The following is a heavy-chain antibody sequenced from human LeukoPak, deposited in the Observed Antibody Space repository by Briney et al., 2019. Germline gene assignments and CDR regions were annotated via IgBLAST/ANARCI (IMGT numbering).Heavy chain of an antibody. J-gene: IGHJ4*02. D-gene: IGHD3-9*01. Sequence: SETLSLTCTVSGGSISSYYWSWIRQPPGKGLEWIGYIYYSGSTNYNPSLKSRVTISVDTSKNQFSLKLSSVTAADTAVYYCARAAHYDILTGYYSPHFDYWGQATLVTVSS. CDR1: GGSISSYY. V-gene: IGHV4-59*01. CDR3: ARAAHYDILTGYYSPHFDY. CDR2: IYYSGST.